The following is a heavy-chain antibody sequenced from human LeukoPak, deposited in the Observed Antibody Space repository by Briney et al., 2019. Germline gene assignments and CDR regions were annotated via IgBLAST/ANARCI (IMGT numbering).Heavy chain of an antibody. CDR2: IYPGDSDT. V-gene: IGHV5-51*01. J-gene: IGHJ3*02. CDR1: GYSFTTYW. D-gene: IGHD3-22*01. CDR3: ARRPLAGLGPGRYYYDSSGSNDAFDI. Sequence: GESLKISCEGSGYSFTTYWIGWVRQMPGKGLEWMGIIYPGDSDTRYSPSFQGQVTISADKSISTAYLQWSSLKASDTAMYYCARRPLAGLGPGRYYYDSSGSNDAFDIWGHGTMVTVSS.